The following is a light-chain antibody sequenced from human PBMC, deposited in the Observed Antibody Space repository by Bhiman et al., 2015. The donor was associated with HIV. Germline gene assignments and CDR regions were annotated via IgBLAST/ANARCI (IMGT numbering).Light chain of an antibody. CDR1: SSNIGKNP. Sequence: QSVLTQPPSVSEVPRQRVTISCSGSSSNIGKNPVNWFQQVPGKAPKLLIYYDDLLSSGVSDRFSASKAGTSASLAISGLQSEDEADYYCQSYDSSLYVFGTGTKVTVL. J-gene: IGLJ1*01. CDR2: YDD. V-gene: IGLV1-36*01. CDR3: QSYDSSLYV.